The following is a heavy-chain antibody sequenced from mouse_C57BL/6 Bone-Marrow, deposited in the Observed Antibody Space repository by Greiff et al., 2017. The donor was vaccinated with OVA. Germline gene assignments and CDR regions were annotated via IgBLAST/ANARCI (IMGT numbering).Heavy chain of an antibody. CDR2: ISSGSSTI. J-gene: IGHJ1*03. V-gene: IGHV5-17*01. CDR3: ARGSNYGWYFDV. Sequence: EVQLMESGGGLVKPGGSLKLSCAASGFTFSDYGMHWVRQAPEKGPEWVAYISSGSSTIYYADTVKGRFTISRDNAKNTLFLQMTSLRSEDTAMYYCARGSNYGWYFDVWGTGTTVTVSS. CDR1: GFTFSDYG. D-gene: IGHD2-5*01.